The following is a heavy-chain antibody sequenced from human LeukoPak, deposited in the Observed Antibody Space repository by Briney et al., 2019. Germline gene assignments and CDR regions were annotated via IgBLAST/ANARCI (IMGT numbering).Heavy chain of an antibody. D-gene: IGHD5-24*01. CDR2: IYPGDSDT. J-gene: IGHJ4*02. CDR1: GYSFTTYW. CDR3: ARRGEMALDY. Sequence: NTGESLKISCKGSGYSFTTYWIAWVRQMPGKGLECMGIIYPGDSDTRYSPSFQGQVTISADKPISTAYLQWSSLKASDTAMYYCARRGEMALDYWGQGTLVTVSS. V-gene: IGHV5-51*01.